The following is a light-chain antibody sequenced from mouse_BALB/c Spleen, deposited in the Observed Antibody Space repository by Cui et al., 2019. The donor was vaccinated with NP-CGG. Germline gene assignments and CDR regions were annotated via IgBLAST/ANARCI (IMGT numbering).Light chain of an antibody. CDR2: GTN. Sequence: QAVVTQEPALTTSPGGTVTLTCRSSTGAVTTSNYANWVQEKPDHLFTGLIGGTNNRPPGVPARFSGSLIGDKAALTITGAQTEDEAIYFCALWYSNHWVFGGGTKLTVL. J-gene: IGLJ1*01. V-gene: IGLV1*01. CDR3: ALWYSNHWV. CDR1: TGAVTTSNY.